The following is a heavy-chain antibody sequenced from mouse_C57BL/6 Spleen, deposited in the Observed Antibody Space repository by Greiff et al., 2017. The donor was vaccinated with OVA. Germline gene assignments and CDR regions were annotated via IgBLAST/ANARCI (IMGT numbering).Heavy chain of an antibody. V-gene: IGHV1-61*01. CDR1: GYTFTSYW. D-gene: IGHD1-1*01. CDR3: ARKENYYGSSYGDYAMDY. J-gene: IGHJ4*01. CDR2: IYPSDSET. Sequence: VQLQQPGAELVRPGSSVKLSCKASGYTFTSYWMDWVKQRPGQGLEWIGNIYPSDSETHYNQKFKDKATLTVDKSSSTAYMQLSSLTSEDSAVYYCARKENYYGSSYGDYAMDYWGQGTSVTVSS.